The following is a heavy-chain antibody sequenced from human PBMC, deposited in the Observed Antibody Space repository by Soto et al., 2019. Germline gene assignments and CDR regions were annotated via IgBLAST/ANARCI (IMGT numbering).Heavy chain of an antibody. CDR1: GVSINTNNYY. V-gene: IGHV4-39*01. J-gene: IGHJ4*02. CDR3: AGFVVPASRNTGFDY. CDR2: IFYSGST. Sequence: LSLPCTVSGVSINTNNYYWGWVRQPPGKGLEWIGNIFYSGSTFYNPSLRGRLTISVDTSKNQFSLRLNSVTAADAAVYYCAGFVVPASRNTGFDYWGQGTLVTVSS. D-gene: IGHD2-15*01.